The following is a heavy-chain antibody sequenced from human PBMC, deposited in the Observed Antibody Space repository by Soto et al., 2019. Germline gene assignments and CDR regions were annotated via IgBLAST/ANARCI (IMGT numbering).Heavy chain of an antibody. CDR3: AKGWPWTSSVTSDY. CDR1: GFDFSSYA. D-gene: IGHD4-17*01. V-gene: IGHV3-23*01. J-gene: IGHJ4*02. Sequence: DVYLLESGGTLVQPGGSLRLSCAASGFDFSSYAMTWVRQAPGKGLEWVSGITYTGDTTYYADSVKGRFTISRDNYRNTLYRQMNSLRADDTAMYFCAKGWPWTSSVTSDYWGQGTLVTVSS. CDR2: ITYTGDTT.